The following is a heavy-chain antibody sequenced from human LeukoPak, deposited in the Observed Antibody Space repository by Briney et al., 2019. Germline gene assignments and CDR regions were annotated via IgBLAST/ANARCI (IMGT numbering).Heavy chain of an antibody. CDR2: ISSTGGST. V-gene: IGHV3-64*04. J-gene: IGHJ6*02. CDR3: SRDPAMTSGYGMDV. D-gene: IGHD4-11*01. CDR1: GFTFSSYA. Sequence: PGGSLRLSCSASGFTFSSYAMYWVRQAPGKGLEYVSTISSTGGSTYYADSVKGRFTISRDDSKNMVYLQMNSLRAEDTAVYFCSRDPAMTSGYGMDVWGQGTTVTVSS.